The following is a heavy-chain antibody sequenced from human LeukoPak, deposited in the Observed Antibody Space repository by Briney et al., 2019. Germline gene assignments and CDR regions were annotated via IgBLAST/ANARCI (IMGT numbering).Heavy chain of an antibody. V-gene: IGHV3-48*01. CDR1: GFTVSGDY. Sequence: PGGSLRLSCAASGFTVSGDYMSWVRQAPGKGLEWVSFISSSSSSTIYYADSVKGRFTISRDNAKNSLYLQMNSLRAEDTAVYYCARVHGGYPFDYWGQGTLVTVSS. CDR3: ARVHGGYPFDY. D-gene: IGHD3-22*01. J-gene: IGHJ4*02. CDR2: ISSSSSSTI.